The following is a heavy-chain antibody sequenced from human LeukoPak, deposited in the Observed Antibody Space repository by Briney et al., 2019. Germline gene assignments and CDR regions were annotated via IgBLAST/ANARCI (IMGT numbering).Heavy chain of an antibody. D-gene: IGHD4-23*01. CDR2: INHRGNT. J-gene: IGHJ4*02. CDR1: GVSFNGYH. V-gene: IGHV4-34*01. Sequence: PSETLSLTCAVYGVSFNGYHWNWLRQSPGKGLEWLGEINHRGNTNYYPSLQGRVIISIDTSKNQFSLKLSSVTAADTAVYYCAREDQPSSTVVTDYWGQGTLVTVSS. CDR3: AREDQPSSTVVTDY.